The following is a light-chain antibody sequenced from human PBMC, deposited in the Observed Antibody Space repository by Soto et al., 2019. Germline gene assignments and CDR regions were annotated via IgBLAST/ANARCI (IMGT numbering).Light chain of an antibody. Sequence: DIQMTQSPSTLSASVGDRVTITCRASQSISSWLAWYQQKPGKDPKLLICKASSLETGVPSRFSGSGSGTEFTLTISSLQPDDFATYYCQQYDSYQFTFGQGTKLEIK. CDR1: QSISSW. CDR3: QQYDSYQFT. V-gene: IGKV1-5*03. CDR2: KAS. J-gene: IGKJ2*01.